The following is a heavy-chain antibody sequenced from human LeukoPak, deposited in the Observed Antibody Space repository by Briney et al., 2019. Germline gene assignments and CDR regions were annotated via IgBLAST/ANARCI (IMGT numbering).Heavy chain of an antibody. Sequence: GESLKISCKGSGYIFTTHWIGWVRQMPGKGLEWMGIIYPDDSNTRYSPSFQGQVTLSADKSINTAYLQWSSLRASDTAMYYCARLEEDLTLGVAGYWFVPWGQGTLVTVS. CDR2: IYPDDSNT. V-gene: IGHV5-51*01. D-gene: IGHD3-16*01. CDR3: ARLEEDLTLGVAGYWFVP. CDR1: GYIFTTHW. J-gene: IGHJ5*02.